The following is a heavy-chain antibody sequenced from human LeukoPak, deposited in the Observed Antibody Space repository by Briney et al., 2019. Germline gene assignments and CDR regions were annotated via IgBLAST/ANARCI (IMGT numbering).Heavy chain of an antibody. Sequence: PGGSLRLSCAASGFTFSSYSMNWVRQAPGEGLEWVSSISSSSSYIYYADSVKGRFTISRDNAKNSLYLQMNSLRAEDTAVYYCAYYDSSGYYSDDYWGQGTLVTVSS. CDR1: GFTFSSYS. CDR2: ISSSSSYI. CDR3: AYYDSSGYYSDDY. V-gene: IGHV3-21*01. D-gene: IGHD3-22*01. J-gene: IGHJ4*02.